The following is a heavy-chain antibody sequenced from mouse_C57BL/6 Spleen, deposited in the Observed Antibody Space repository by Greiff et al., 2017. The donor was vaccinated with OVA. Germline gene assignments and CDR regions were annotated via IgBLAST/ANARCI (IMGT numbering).Heavy chain of an antibody. D-gene: IGHD1-1*01. CDR3: AREYYGSSHFDY. CDR2: INYDGSST. V-gene: IGHV5-16*01. Sequence: EVQRVESEGGLVQPGSSMKLSCTASGFTFSDYYMAWVRQVPEKGLEWVANINYDGSSTYYLDSLKSRFIISRDNAKNILYLQMSSLKSEDTATYYCAREYYGSSHFDYWGQGTTLTVSS. CDR1: GFTFSDYY. J-gene: IGHJ2*01.